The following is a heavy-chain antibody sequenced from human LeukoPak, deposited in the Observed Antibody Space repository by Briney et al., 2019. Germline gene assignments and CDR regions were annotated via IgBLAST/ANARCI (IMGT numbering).Heavy chain of an antibody. CDR1: GYSFTSYW. D-gene: IGHD5-12*01. Sequence: GESLKISCKGSGYSFTSYWIGWVRQMPGKGLEWMGVIYPGDSDTRYSPSFQGQVTISADKSISTAYLQWSSLKASDTAMYYCARLILGGVYSSYDDIFDYWGQGTLVTVSS. V-gene: IGHV5-51*01. CDR2: IYPGDSDT. CDR3: ARLILGGVYSSYDDIFDY. J-gene: IGHJ4*02.